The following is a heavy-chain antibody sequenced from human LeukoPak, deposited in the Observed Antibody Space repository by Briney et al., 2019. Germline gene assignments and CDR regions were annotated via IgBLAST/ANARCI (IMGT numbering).Heavy chain of an antibody. D-gene: IGHD5-24*01. J-gene: IGHJ4*02. CDR3: ARELATISSPFDY. CDR1: GHTFINYA. CDR2: INVGNGDT. Sequence: ASVKVSCKASGHTFINYAIHWVRQGPGQRLEWVGWINVGNGDTKYSQKFQGRVTITADESTSTAYMELSSLRSEDTAVYYCARELATISSPFDYWGQGTLVTVSS. V-gene: IGHV1-3*01.